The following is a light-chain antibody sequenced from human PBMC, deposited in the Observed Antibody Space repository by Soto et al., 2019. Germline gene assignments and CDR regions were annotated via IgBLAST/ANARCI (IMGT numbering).Light chain of an antibody. Sequence: LSQSLGTLSLYPGERATLSCRASQSVSSSYLAWYQQKPGQAPRLLIYGASSRATGIPDRFSGSGSGTDFTLTISRLEPEDFAVYYCQQYGSSLIFGPGTKVDVK. CDR3: QQYGSSLI. CDR2: GAS. J-gene: IGKJ3*01. V-gene: IGKV3-20*01. CDR1: QSVSSSY.